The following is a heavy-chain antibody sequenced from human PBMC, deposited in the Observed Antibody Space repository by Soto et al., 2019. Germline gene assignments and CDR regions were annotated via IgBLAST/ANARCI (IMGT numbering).Heavy chain of an antibody. V-gene: IGHV3-49*03. CDR1: GFTFGDYA. CDR2: IRSKAYGGKT. CDR3: TRFSQYCSGGSCYPFDY. D-gene: IGHD2-15*01. J-gene: IGHJ4*02. Sequence: SLRLSCTASGFTFGDYAMSWFRQAPGKGLEWVGFIRSKAYGGKTEYAASVKGRFTISRDDSKRIAYLQMNSLKTEDTAVYYCTRFSQYCSGGSCYPFDYWGQGTLVTVSS.